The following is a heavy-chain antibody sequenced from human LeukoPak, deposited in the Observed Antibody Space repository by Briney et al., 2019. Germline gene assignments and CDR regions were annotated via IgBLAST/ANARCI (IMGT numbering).Heavy chain of an antibody. V-gene: IGHV3-7*01. J-gene: IGHJ4*02. CDR3: ARDNIAAAGHFDY. Sequence: GGSLRLSCAASGFTFSSYWMSWVRQAPGKGLEWVANIKQDGSEKYYVDSVKGRFTISRDNAKNSLYLQMNSLRAEDTAVYYCARDNIAAAGHFDYWGQGTLVTVSS. CDR2: IKQDGSEK. D-gene: IGHD6-13*01. CDR1: GFTFSSYW.